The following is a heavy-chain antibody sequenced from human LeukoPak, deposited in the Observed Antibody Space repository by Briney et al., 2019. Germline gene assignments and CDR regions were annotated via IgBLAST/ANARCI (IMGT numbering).Heavy chain of an antibody. V-gene: IGHV3-53*01. Sequence: PGRSLRLSCAAPGFTFSSYAMHWVRQAPGKGLEWVSVIYSGGSTYYADSVKGRFTISRDNSKNTLYLQMNSLRAEDTAVYYCARFKGNYYDSSGYSPYFDYWGQGTLVTVSS. CDR3: ARFKGNYYDSSGYSPYFDY. J-gene: IGHJ4*02. D-gene: IGHD3-22*01. CDR1: GFTFSSYA. CDR2: IYSGGST.